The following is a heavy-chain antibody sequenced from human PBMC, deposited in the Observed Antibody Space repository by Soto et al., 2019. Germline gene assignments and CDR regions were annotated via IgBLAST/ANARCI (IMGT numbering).Heavy chain of an antibody. D-gene: IGHD2-15*01. V-gene: IGHV4-39*01. CDR1: GGSISSSSYY. CDR3: ARHYGVVVAAGGFDP. Sequence: QLQLQESGPGLVKPSETLSLTCTVSGGSISSSSYYWGWIRQPPGKGLEWIGSIYYSGSTYYNPSLKSRVTISVDTSKNQFSLKLSSVTAADTAVYYCARHYGVVVAAGGFDPWGQGTLVTVSS. CDR2: IYYSGST. J-gene: IGHJ5*02.